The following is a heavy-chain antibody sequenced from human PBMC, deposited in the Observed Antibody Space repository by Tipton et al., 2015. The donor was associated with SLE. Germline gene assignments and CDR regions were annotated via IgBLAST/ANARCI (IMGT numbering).Heavy chain of an antibody. CDR2: MNSDGTT. J-gene: IGHJ4*02. D-gene: IGHD3-16*01. CDR3: ARDFWGLGRN. Sequence: SLRLSCSASGFTFSSYAMHWVRQAPGKGLEWVSTMNSDGTTYYADSVKGRFTVYRDNSENTLYFQMNRLRTEDTAMYYCARDFWGLGRNWGQGALVTVSS. V-gene: IGHV3-64*04. CDR1: GFTFSSYA.